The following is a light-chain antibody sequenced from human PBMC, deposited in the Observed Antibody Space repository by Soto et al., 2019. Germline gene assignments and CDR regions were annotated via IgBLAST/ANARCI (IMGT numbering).Light chain of an antibody. CDR3: QKYNSYSEA. CDR2: DAS. J-gene: IGKJ1*01. Sequence: DIQMTQSPSTLSASVGDRVTITCRASQSISSWLAWYQQKPGKAPKLLIYDASSLESGVPSRFSGSGSGTEFTLTLSRLQTDDFATYYCQKYNSYSEAFGQLTKVEI. V-gene: IGKV1-5*01. CDR1: QSISSW.